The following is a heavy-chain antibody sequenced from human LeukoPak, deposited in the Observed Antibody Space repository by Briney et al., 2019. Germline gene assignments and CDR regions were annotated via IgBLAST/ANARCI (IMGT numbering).Heavy chain of an antibody. V-gene: IGHV4-39*02. D-gene: IGHD4-11*01. J-gene: IGHJ4*02. CDR3: VRGYSNFVQGD. CDR2: IYSGGET. Sequence: PSETLSLTCTVSGDSISSSHYYWGWIRQSPGKGLEWIGSIYSGGETHYNPSLNSRVTIFLDTSKNRFSLNLISVTATDTAVYYCVRGYSNFVQGDWGQGTLVTVSS. CDR1: GDSISSSHYY.